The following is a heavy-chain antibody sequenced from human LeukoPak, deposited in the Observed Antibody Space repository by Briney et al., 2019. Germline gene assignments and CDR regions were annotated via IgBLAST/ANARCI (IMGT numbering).Heavy chain of an antibody. D-gene: IGHD3-22*01. Sequence: GGSLRLSCAASGFTFSDYYMTWIRQAPGKGLEWVSYISGSGTYTNYADSVKGRSTISRDNAKKSLYLQMNSLRAEDTAVYYCARVLYDNSGYYFRPSYYFDNWGQGTLVTVSS. J-gene: IGHJ4*02. V-gene: IGHV3-11*06. CDR1: GFTFSDYY. CDR3: ARVLYDNSGYYFRPSYYFDN. CDR2: ISGSGTYT.